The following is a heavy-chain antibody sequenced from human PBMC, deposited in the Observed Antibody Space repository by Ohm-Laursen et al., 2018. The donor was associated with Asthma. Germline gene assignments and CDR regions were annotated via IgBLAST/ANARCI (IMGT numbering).Heavy chain of an antibody. V-gene: IGHV4-59*12. CDR3: ARDLRYYDSSGYSPYGMDV. D-gene: IGHD3-22*01. CDR1: GGSISSYY. J-gene: IGHJ6*02. Sequence: SDTLSLTCTVSGGSISSYYWSWIRQPPGKGLEWIGYIYYSGSTNYNPSLKSRVTISVDTSKNQFSLKLSSVTAADTAVYYCARDLRYYDSSGYSPYGMDVWGQGTTVTVSS. CDR2: IYYSGST.